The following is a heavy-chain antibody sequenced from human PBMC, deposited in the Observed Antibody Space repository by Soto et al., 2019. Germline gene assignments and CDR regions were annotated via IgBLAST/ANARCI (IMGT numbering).Heavy chain of an antibody. J-gene: IGHJ6*02. Sequence: GESLKISCKGSGYSFTSYWIGWVRQMPGKGLEWMGIIYPGDSDTRYSPSFQGQVTISADKSISTAYLQWSSLKASDTAMYYCARHKTHHYYYYGMDVWGQGTTVTVSS. CDR1: GYSFTSYW. V-gene: IGHV5-51*01. CDR2: IYPGDSDT. CDR3: ARHKTHHYYYYGMDV.